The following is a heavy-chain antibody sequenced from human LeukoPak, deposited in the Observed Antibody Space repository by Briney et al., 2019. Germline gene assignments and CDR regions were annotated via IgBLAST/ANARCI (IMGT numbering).Heavy chain of an antibody. D-gene: IGHD6-13*01. CDR1: GFTFSTYT. Sequence: GALRLSCAASGFTFSTYTMNWVRQAPGKGLEWVSSISSSSYFIYYADSVRGRFTISRDNAKNSLYLQMNSLRAEDTAVYYCARTAIAAAAFYNWFDPWGQGTLVTVSS. CDR2: ISSSSYFI. V-gene: IGHV3-21*01. CDR3: ARTAIAAAAFYNWFDP. J-gene: IGHJ5*02.